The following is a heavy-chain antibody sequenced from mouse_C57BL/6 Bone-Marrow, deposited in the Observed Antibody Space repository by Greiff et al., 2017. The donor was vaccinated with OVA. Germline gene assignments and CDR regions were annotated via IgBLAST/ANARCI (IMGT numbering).Heavy chain of an antibody. CDR3: ASSNPLCWY. CDR2: IWSGGST. Sequence: VKLKESGPGLVQPSQSLSLTCTVSGFSLTSYGVHWVRQSPGKGLEWLGVIWSGGSTDYNAAFISRLSNSKDNAKSQVFFKMNSLQADDTAIYYCASSNPLCWYWGQGTSVTVSS. CDR1: GFSLTSYG. J-gene: IGHJ4*01. V-gene: IGHV2-2*01. D-gene: IGHD2-5*01.